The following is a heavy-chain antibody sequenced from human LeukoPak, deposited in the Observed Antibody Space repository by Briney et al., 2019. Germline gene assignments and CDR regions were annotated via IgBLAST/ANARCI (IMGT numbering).Heavy chain of an antibody. J-gene: IGHJ5*02. Sequence: ASVKVSCKVSGYTLTELSMHWVRQAPGKGLEWMGGFDPEDGETIYAQKFQGRVTMTEDTSTDTAYMELSSLRSEDTAAYYCATELIDYYDSSGFGWFDPWGQGTLVTVSS. CDR3: ATELIDYYDSSGFGWFDP. CDR2: FDPEDGET. V-gene: IGHV1-24*01. D-gene: IGHD3-22*01. CDR1: GYTLTELS.